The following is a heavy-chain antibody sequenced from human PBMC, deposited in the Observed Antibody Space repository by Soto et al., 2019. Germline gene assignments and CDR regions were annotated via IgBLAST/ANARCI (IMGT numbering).Heavy chain of an antibody. V-gene: IGHV4-31*03. D-gene: IGHD3-22*01. CDR3: AREAYYYDISGYFAKYFGS. Sequence: QVQLQESGPGLVKPSQTLSLTCTVSGGSISSGGYYWSWIRQHPGKGLEWIGYIYYTGSAYYNPSIKSRLTISVDKSNNQFSLKLSSVTAEDTAVYYCAREAYYYDISGYFAKYFGSRGQGTLVTVSS. J-gene: IGHJ4*02. CDR2: IYYTGSA. CDR1: GGSISSGGYY.